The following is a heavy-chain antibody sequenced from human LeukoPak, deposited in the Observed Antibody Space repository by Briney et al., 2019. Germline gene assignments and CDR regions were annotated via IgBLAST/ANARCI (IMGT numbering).Heavy chain of an antibody. CDR2: ISYSEGP. J-gene: IGHJ4*02. D-gene: IGHD2-15*01. Sequence: PSETLSLTCTVSGGSINSGSYYWNWIRQSAGKGLEWIGYISYSEGPNYNPSLKSRVTISIDTSKNQFSLKLSSVTAADTAVYYCARGDFDYWGQGTLVTVCS. V-gene: IGHV4-61*10. CDR3: ARGDFDY. CDR1: GGSINSGSYY.